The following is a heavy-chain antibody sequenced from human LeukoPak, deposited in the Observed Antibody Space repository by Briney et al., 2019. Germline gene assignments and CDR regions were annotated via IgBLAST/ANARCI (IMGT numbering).Heavy chain of an antibody. CDR2: IYYSGST. CDR1: GGSISSSSYY. J-gene: IGHJ6*03. Sequence: SETLSLTCTVSGGSISSSSYYWGWIRQPPGKGLEWIGSIYYSGSTFYDPSLKSRVTISVDTSKNQFSLKLSSVTATDTAVYYCAKTQTRVVWGKGTAVTVSS. V-gene: IGHV4-39*01. CDR3: AKTQTRVV. D-gene: IGHD3-10*01.